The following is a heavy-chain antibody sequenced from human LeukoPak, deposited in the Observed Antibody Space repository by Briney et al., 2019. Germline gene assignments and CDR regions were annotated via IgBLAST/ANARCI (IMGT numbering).Heavy chain of an antibody. CDR3: AQDGGYCIGTSCRHYFHY. J-gene: IGHJ4*02. Sequence: TGGSLRLSCAVSGFTFSSYGMHWVRQAAGKGLEWVAVIWYDGSNKYYADSVKGRFTISRDNSKNTLYLQMNSLRAEDTAVYYCAQDGGYCIGTSCRHYFHYWGQGMLVTVSS. CDR2: IWYDGSNK. CDR1: GFTFSSYG. V-gene: IGHV3-33*06. D-gene: IGHD2-2*01.